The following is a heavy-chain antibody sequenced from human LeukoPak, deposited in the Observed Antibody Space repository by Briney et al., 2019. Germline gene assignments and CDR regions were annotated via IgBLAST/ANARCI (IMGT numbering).Heavy chain of an antibody. CDR3: ARTYYYDSRGYTWFEP. J-gene: IGHJ5*02. CDR1: GFTCSSYS. Sequence: GGSLRLSCAASGFTCSSYSMYWVRQAPGKGLEGVSYISSSSSTIYYADSVEGRFTNSRDNAKNSLYLQMNSLRAEDTAVYYRARTYYYDSRGYTWFEPWGQATLVTVSS. CDR2: ISSSSSTI. D-gene: IGHD3-22*01. V-gene: IGHV3-48*04.